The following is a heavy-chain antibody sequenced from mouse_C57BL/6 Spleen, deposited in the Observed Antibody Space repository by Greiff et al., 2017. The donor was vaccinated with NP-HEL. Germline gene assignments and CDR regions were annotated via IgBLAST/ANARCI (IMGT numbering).Heavy chain of an antibody. J-gene: IGHJ3*01. CDR1: GFTFSSYA. CDR2: ISDGGSYT. CDR3: ARDTTTVRAWFAY. V-gene: IGHV5-4*01. Sequence: EVNVVESGGGLVKPGGSLKLSCAASGFTFSSYAMSWVRQTPEKRLEWVATISDGGSYTYYPDNVKGRFTISRDNAKNNLYLQMSHLKSEDTAMYYCARDTTTVRAWFAYWGQGTLVTVSA. D-gene: IGHD1-1*01.